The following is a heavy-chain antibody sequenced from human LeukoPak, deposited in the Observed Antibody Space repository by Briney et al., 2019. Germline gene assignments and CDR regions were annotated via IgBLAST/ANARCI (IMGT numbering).Heavy chain of an antibody. Sequence: ASVKVSCKASGYTFTSYGISWVRQAPGQGLEWMGWISAYNGNTNYAQKLQGRVTMTTDTSTSTAYMELRSLRSDDTAVYYCASFGIYYDGSGPAYGFDPWGQGTLVTVSS. J-gene: IGHJ5*02. D-gene: IGHD3-22*01. CDR1: GYTFTSYG. V-gene: IGHV1-18*01. CDR3: ASFGIYYDGSGPAYGFDP. CDR2: ISAYNGNT.